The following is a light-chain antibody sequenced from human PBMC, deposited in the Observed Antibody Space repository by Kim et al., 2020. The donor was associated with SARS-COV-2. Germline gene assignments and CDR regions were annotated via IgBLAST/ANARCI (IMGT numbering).Light chain of an antibody. CDR3: QAWDSSTVV. V-gene: IGLV3-1*01. J-gene: IGLJ2*01. CDR1: KLGDKY. Sequence: SYELTQPPSVSVSPGQTASITCSGDKLGDKYACWYQQKPGQSPVLVIYQDSKRPSGIPELFSGSNSGNTATLTISGTQAMDEADYYCQAWDSSTVV. CDR2: QDS.